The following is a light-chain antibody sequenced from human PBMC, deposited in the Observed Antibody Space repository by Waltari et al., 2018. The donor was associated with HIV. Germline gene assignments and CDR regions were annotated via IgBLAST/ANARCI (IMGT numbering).Light chain of an antibody. J-gene: IGLJ1*01. CDR3: AAWDDTLNGYV. V-gene: IGLV1-44*01. CDR1: STNVGRNT. Sequence: QSVLTQPPSASGTPGQRVTISCSGSSTNVGRNTVNWSQQLPGTAPKLLIYSNKQRPSGVPDRFSGSKSGTSASLAISGLQSEDEADYYCAAWDDTLNGYVFGTGTKVTVL. CDR2: SNK.